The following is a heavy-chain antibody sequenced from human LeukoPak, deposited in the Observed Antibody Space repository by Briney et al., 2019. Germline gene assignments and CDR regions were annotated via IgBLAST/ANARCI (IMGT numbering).Heavy chain of an antibody. CDR2: IRGDGNDK. CDR3: ATSFSYAFDC. V-gene: IGHV3-7*01. J-gene: IGHJ4*02. CDR1: GFTFSTSW. D-gene: IGHD2/OR15-2a*01. Sequence: GGSLTLSCAASGFTFSTSWMTWVRQAPGKGLEWVANIRGDGNDKQYAGSVQGRFSISRDNAKDSVYRQMNSLRAEDTAVYYCATSFSYAFDCRGQGILATVSS.